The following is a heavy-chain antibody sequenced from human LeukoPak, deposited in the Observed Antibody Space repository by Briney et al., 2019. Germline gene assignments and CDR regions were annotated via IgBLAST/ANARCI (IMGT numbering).Heavy chain of an antibody. CDR1: GFTFSGYA. Sequence: GGSLRLSCAASGFTFSGYAMSWVRQAPGKGLEWVSAISGSGGGTYYADSVKGRFTISRDNSKNTLYLQMNSLRAEDTAVYYCAKKVIERLRFGSYFDYWGQGTLVTVSS. J-gene: IGHJ4*02. CDR3: AKKVIERLRFGSYFDY. V-gene: IGHV3-23*01. CDR2: ISGSGGGT. D-gene: IGHD5-12*01.